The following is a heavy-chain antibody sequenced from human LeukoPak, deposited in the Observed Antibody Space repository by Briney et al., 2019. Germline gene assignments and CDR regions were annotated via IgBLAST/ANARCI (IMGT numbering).Heavy chain of an antibody. Sequence: GASVKVSCKASGYTFTNYGISWVRQAPGQGLEWMGWISAYNGNTNYAQKNQGRVTMTTDTSTRTAYMELRSLRSDDTAVYYCARVVGYCTNGVCRPEYWGQGTLVTVSS. D-gene: IGHD2-8*01. CDR1: GYTFTNYG. V-gene: IGHV1-18*01. CDR3: ARVVGYCTNGVCRPEY. J-gene: IGHJ4*02. CDR2: ISAYNGNT.